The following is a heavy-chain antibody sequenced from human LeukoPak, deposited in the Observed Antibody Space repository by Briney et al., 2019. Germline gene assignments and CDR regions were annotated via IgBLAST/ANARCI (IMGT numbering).Heavy chain of an antibody. CDR3: AKDVYGDYGGLDY. V-gene: IGHV3-23*01. D-gene: IGHD4-17*01. CDR1: GFPFSTYA. CDR2: IRSSDGST. J-gene: IGHJ4*02. Sequence: GGSLRLSCAASGFPFSTYAMSWVRQAPGKGLEWVSSIRSSDGSTYYADSVKGRFAISRDNSKNTLYLQMNSLRAEDTAVYYCAKDVYGDYGGLDYWGQGTLVTVSS.